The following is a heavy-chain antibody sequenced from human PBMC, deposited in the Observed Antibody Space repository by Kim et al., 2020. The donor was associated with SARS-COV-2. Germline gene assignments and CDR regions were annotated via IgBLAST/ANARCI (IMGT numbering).Heavy chain of an antibody. CDR3: ARDVVNMPAGASPRAPVAI. CDR1: GFTVNTNY. D-gene: IGHD2-21*01. Sequence: GGSLRLSCAASGFTVNTNYISWIRQAPGKGLEWVSVMYGGLNTKYAESVKGRFTISRDNSKETLFLEMNNLRLEDTATYYCARDVVNMPAGASPRAPVAIWGQGTAVSVSS. J-gene: IGHJ3*02. CDR2: MYGGLNT. V-gene: IGHV3-66*01.